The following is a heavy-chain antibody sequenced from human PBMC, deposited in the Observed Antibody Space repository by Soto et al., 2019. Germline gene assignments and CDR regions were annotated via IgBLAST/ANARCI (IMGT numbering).Heavy chain of an antibody. J-gene: IGHJ4*02. D-gene: IGHD2-8*01. Sequence: QVQLVESGGGVVQPGRSLRLSCAASGFTFSSYGMHWVRQAPGKGLEWVAGISYDGSNKYYADSVKGRFTISRDNSKNTLYLQMNSLRAEDTAVYYCAKDHSVDYCANGVCYTGGAFDYGGQGTLVTVSS. V-gene: IGHV3-30*18. CDR1: GFTFSSYG. CDR3: AKDHSVDYCANGVCYTGGAFDY. CDR2: ISYDGSNK.